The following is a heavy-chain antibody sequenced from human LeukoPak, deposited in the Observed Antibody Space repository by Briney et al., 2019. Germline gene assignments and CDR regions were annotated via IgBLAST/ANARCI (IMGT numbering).Heavy chain of an antibody. V-gene: IGHV3-66*01. CDR3: DRRRRGSKTTTVTIYYCFGMDV. CDR1: GVSVSSNY. Sequence: GGSLRLSCAASGVSVSSNYISWVRQAPGKGPEWVSVIYSSGRTYYADSVKDRFTISRDTSKNTLFLQMNSLSPEDTAVYYCDRRRRGSKTTTVTIYYCFGMDVWGQGTTVTVSS. J-gene: IGHJ6*02. CDR2: IYSSGRT. D-gene: IGHD4-17*01.